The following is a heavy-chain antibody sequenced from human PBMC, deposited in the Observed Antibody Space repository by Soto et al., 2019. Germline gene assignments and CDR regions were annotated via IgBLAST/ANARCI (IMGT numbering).Heavy chain of an antibody. V-gene: IGHV3-48*03. CDR1: GFTFSSYE. CDR2: ISSSGSPI. Sequence: EVQLVESGGGLVQPGGSLRLSCAASGFTFSSYEMNWVRQAPGKGLEWVSYISSSGSPIYYADSVKGRFTISRDNAKNPLYLQMNGLRAEDTAVCYCARGQYSSGGGYFDYWGQETLVTVSS. CDR3: ARGQYSSGGGYFDY. J-gene: IGHJ4*02. D-gene: IGHD6-19*01.